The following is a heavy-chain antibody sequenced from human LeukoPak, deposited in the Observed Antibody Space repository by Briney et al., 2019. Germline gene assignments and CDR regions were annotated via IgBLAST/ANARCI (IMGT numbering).Heavy chain of an antibody. J-gene: IGHJ4*02. CDR3: ARHLQYYFDY. Sequence: SETLSLTRTVSGGSISSSSNYWGWIRQPPGKGLEWIGSIYYSGSTYYNPSLKSRVTISVDTSKNQFSLKLRSVTAADTAVYYCARHLQYYFDYWGQGTLVTVPS. CDR2: IYYSGST. CDR1: GGSISSSSNY. V-gene: IGHV4-39*01. D-gene: IGHD4-11*01.